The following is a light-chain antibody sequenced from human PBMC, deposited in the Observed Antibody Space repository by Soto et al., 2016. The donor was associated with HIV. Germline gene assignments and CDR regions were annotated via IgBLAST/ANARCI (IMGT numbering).Light chain of an antibody. Sequence: DVGMTQSPFSLPVTLGQPASISCRSSQSLLQSDGNTYLSWFQLRPGQSPRRLIYQVSKRDSGVPDRFSGSGSGTQFTLRINRVEAEDIAIYYCMQRHTGPRSYTFGQGTRLEXK. CDR2: QVS. CDR1: QSLLQSDGNTY. CDR3: MQRHTGPRSYT. J-gene: IGKJ2*01. V-gene: IGKV2-30*02.